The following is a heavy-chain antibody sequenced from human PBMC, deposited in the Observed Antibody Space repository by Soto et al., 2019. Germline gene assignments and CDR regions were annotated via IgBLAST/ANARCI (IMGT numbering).Heavy chain of an antibody. CDR2: IIPIFGTA. CDR1: GGTFSSYA. Sequence: SLKVSCKASGGTFSSYAISWVRQAPGQGLEWMGGIIPIFGTANYAQKFQGRVTITADESTSTAYMELSSLRSEDTAVYYCATQDFRRLGYYYYGMDVWGQGTTVTVSS. D-gene: IGHD3-3*01. J-gene: IGHJ6*02. V-gene: IGHV1-69*13. CDR3: ATQDFRRLGYYYYGMDV.